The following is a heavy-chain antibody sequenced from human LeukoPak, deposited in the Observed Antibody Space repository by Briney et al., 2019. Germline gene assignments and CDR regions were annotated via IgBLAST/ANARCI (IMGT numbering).Heavy chain of an antibody. D-gene: IGHD6-19*01. J-gene: IGHJ5*02. CDR2: ISWNSGSI. CDR3: AKAGSSGWYGVNWFDP. V-gene: IGHV3-9*01. CDR1: GFTFDDYA. Sequence: GGSLRLSCAASGFTFDDYAMHWVRQAPGKGLEWVSGISWNSGSIGYADSVKGRFTISRDNAKNSLYLQMNSLRAEDTALYYCAKAGSSGWYGVNWFDPWGQGTLVTVSS.